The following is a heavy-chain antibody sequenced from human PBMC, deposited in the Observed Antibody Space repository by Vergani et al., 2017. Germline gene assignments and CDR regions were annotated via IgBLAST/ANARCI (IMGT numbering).Heavy chain of an antibody. CDR1: VGPFSIYA. D-gene: IGHD5-24*01. J-gene: IGHJ4*02. V-gene: IGHV1-69*13. Sequence: QVQLVQSGAEGKNPGSPVKVPCKASVGPFSIYAISWVRHAPGQGLEWMGGIIPIFGTANYAQKFQGRVTITADESTSTAYMELSSLRSEDTAVYYCARADGYNLVPNYYFDYWGQGTLVTVSS. CDR2: IIPIFGTA. CDR3: ARADGYNLVPNYYFDY.